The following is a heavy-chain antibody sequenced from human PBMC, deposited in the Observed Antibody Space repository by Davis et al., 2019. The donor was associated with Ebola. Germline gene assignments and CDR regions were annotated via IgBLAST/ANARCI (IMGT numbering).Heavy chain of an antibody. J-gene: IGHJ6*02. CDR3: TTVWDTAMVTPHYYYYYGMDV. Sequence: GESLKISCAASGFTFSNAWMNWVRQAPGKGLEWVGRIKSKTDGGTTDYAAPVKGRFTISRDDSKNTLYLQMNSLKTEDTAVYYCTTVWDTAMVTPHYYYYYGMDVWGQGTTVTVSS. V-gene: IGHV3-15*07. CDR1: GFTFSNAW. D-gene: IGHD5-18*01. CDR2: IKSKTDGGTT.